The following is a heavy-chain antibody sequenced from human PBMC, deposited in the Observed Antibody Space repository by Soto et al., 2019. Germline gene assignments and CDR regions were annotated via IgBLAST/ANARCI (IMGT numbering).Heavy chain of an antibody. V-gene: IGHV1-18*04. Sequence: VQLVQSGAEVRTPGASVKVSCKASGYTFSSYGISWVRQAPGKGLEWMGWISAGKGDTNYAQKFQGRVSMTTDTSTSTAYMELRILTSDDTAVYYWARDGFTVISSGRFDDWGQGTLVTVSA. CDR1: GYTFSSYG. CDR3: ARDGFTVISSGRFDD. J-gene: IGHJ4*02. CDR2: ISAGKGDT. D-gene: IGHD1-26*01.